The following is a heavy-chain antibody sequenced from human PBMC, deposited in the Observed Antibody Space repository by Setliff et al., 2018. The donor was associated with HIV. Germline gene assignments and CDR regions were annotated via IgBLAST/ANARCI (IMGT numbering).Heavy chain of an antibody. CDR2: IIPMYNIP. J-gene: IGHJ4*02. V-gene: IGHV1-69*04. Sequence: SVKVSCKTSGGTLSNYVITWVRQAPGRGLEWMGMIIPMYNIPAYAQKFQGRVTMTIDTSTSTGYMDLRSLRSDDTAVYYCARVTRDYYDSRALYYFDYWGQGTLVTVSS. D-gene: IGHD3-22*01. CDR3: ARVTRDYYDSRALYYFDY. CDR1: GGTLSNYV.